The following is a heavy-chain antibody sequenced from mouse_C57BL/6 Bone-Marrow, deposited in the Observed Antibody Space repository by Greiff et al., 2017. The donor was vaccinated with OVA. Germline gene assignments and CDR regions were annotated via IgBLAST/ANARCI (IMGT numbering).Heavy chain of an antibody. CDR3: ARGGLRPWFAY. CDR2: ISSGSSTI. D-gene: IGHD2-4*01. V-gene: IGHV5-17*01. J-gene: IGHJ3*01. CDR1: GFTFSDYG. Sequence: DVKLVESGGGLVKPGGSLKLSCAASGFTFSDYGMHWARQAPEKGLEWVAYISSGSSTIYYADTVKGRFTISRDNAKKTLFLQMTSLRSEDTAMYYCARGGLRPWFAYWGQVPLVTVSA.